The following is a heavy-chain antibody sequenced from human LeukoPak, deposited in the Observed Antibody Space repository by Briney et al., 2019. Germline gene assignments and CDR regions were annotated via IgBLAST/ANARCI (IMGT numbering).Heavy chain of an antibody. J-gene: IGHJ4*02. D-gene: IGHD3/OR15-3a*01. CDR2: IYSGGST. Sequence: GGSLRLSCAASGFTVSSNYMSWVRQAPGKGLEWVSVIYSGGSTYYADSVKGRFTIPRDNSKNTLYLQMNSLRAEDTAVYYCVLSPFELWGQGTLVTVSS. CDR1: GFTVSSNY. CDR3: VLSPFEL. V-gene: IGHV3-53*01.